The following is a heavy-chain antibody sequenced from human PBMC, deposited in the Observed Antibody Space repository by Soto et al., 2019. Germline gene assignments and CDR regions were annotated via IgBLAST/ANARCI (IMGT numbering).Heavy chain of an antibody. V-gene: IGHV1-2*02. J-gene: IGHJ4*02. CDR2: INPKSGGT. Sequence: QVQLVQSGAEVKKPGASVKVSCKASGYTFTGSSLHWVRQAPGQGLEWMGWINPKSGGTNYAQKFQGGVTMTRDTSIRTVYMEVSRLKSDDTAVYYCASGGLGSGSYLDLDFWGQGTLVTVSS. CDR3: ASGGLGSGSYLDLDF. CDR1: GYTFTGSS. D-gene: IGHD3-10*01.